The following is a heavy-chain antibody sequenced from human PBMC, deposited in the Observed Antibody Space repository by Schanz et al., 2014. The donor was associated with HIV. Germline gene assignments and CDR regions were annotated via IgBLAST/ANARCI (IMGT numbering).Heavy chain of an antibody. CDR3: TRGRFLERGGMDV. CDR2: IWFDGRNK. J-gene: IGHJ6*02. V-gene: IGHV3-33*08. Sequence: VPLVESGGGVVQPGRSLRLSCVASAFNFDSYGMHWVRQAPGKGLEWVAVIWFDGRNKYYGDSVKGRFMISRDNSNNTLYLQMNSLRAEDTAVYFCTRGRFLERGGMDVWGQGTAVTVSS. D-gene: IGHD3-3*01. CDR1: AFNFDSYG.